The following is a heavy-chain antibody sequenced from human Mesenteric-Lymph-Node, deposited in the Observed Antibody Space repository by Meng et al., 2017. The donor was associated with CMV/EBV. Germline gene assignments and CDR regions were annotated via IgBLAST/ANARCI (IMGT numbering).Heavy chain of an antibody. J-gene: IGHJ4*02. Sequence: GESLKISCAASGFTFGNYRMHWVRQAPGKGLVWVSHMSSDGSTTNYAGSVKGRFTISRDNAKNSLYLQMNSLRAEDTAVYYCATRCSTSCYNDYWGQGTLVTVSS. V-gene: IGHV3-74*01. CDR2: MSSDGSTT. CDR3: ATRCSTSCYNDY. D-gene: IGHD2-2*01. CDR1: GFTFGNYR.